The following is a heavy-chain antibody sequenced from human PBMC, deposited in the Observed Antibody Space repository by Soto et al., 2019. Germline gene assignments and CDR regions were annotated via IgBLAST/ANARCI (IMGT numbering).Heavy chain of an antibody. CDR1: GYSFTNYG. J-gene: IGHJ6*03. CDR2: ISAYNGNT. CDR3: ARDRGVAPPVAGNTHYFYYMDV. V-gene: IGHV1-18*01. D-gene: IGHD6-19*01. Sequence: QDQLVQSGVEVKKPGASVKVSCKASGYSFTNYGITWVRQAPGQGFEWMGWISAYNGNTNYAQKFQRRVTMTTAASTSTAYLELRSLRSDDTAVYYCARDRGVAPPVAGNTHYFYYMDVWGKGTTVTVSS.